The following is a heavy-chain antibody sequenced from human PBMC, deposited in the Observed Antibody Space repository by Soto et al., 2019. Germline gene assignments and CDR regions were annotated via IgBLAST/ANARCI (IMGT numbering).Heavy chain of an antibody. CDR2: IYYSGST. D-gene: IGHD4-17*01. Sequence: QVQLQEWGAGLLKPSETLSLTCSVYGGSVSGYFWSWIRQPPGRGLEWLGQIYYSGSTSYKPSLKSRLSISVDTSKSQWALKMTSVTAADTAVYYCARHYGRAFDIWGQGTMVTVSS. J-gene: IGHJ3*02. CDR3: ARHYGRAFDI. CDR1: GGSVSGYF. V-gene: IGHV4-34*01.